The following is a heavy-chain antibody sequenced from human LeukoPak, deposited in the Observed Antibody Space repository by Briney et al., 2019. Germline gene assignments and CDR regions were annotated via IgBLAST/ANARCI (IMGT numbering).Heavy chain of an antibody. CDR2: IYSGGST. J-gene: IGHJ4*02. Sequence: GGSLRLSCAASGFTVSSYYMSWVRQAPGKGLEWVSVIYSGGSTYYADSVKGRFTIFSHNSTTTPFLQKISLRGEDTAVYYCAEDGRHVNYSDLLRFDHWGQGTLVTVSS. CDR1: GFTVSSYY. V-gene: IGHV3-53*04. D-gene: IGHD4-11*01. CDR3: AEDGRHVNYSDLLRFDH.